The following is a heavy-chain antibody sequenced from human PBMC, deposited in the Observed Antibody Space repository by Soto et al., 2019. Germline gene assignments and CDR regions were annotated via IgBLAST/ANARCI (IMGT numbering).Heavy chain of an antibody. CDR3: ARAVAVAADFDY. CDR2: ISAYNGNT. Sequence: ASVKVSCKTSGYTFTNFGISWVRQAPGQGLEWMGWISAYNGNTKYSQKFQGRVTITRDTSASTAYMELSSLRSEDTAVYYCARAVAVAADFDYWGQGTLVTVSS. V-gene: IGHV1-18*01. J-gene: IGHJ4*02. CDR1: GYTFTNFG. D-gene: IGHD6-19*01.